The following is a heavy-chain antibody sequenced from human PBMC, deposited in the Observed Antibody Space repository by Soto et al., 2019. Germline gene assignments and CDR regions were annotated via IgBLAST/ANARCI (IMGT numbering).Heavy chain of an antibody. J-gene: IGHJ4*02. D-gene: IGHD6-13*01. Sequence: EVQLLESGGGLVQPGGSLRLSCAASGFTFSSYAMSWVRQAPGKGLEWVSLISGSGGGTYYADSVKGGFTISRDNSKNAWYVQMNSLRAEDKAVYYCAKHAAAAASDYWGQGTLVTVSS. CDR1: GFTFSSYA. V-gene: IGHV3-23*01. CDR2: ISGSGGGT. CDR3: AKHAAAAASDY.